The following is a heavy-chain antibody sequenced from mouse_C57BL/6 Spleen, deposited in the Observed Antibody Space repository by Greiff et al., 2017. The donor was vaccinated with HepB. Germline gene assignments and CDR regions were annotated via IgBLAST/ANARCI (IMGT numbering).Heavy chain of an antibody. D-gene: IGHD1-1*01. CDR2: IDPENGDT. Sequence: VHVKQSGAELVRPGASVKLSCTASGFNIKDDYMHWVKQRPEQGLEWIGWIDPENGDTEYASKFQGKATITADTSSNTAYLQLSSLTSEDTAVYYCTTTTRYGSNYWGQGTTLTVSS. J-gene: IGHJ2*01. CDR1: GFNIKDDY. V-gene: IGHV14-4*01. CDR3: TTTTRYGSNY.